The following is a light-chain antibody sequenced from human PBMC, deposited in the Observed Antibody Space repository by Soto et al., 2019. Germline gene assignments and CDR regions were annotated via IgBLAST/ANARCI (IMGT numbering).Light chain of an antibody. CDR3: QSYDSFVV. CDR2: GNS. CDR1: SSNIGAGYD. Sequence: QSVLTQPPSVSGAPGQRVTISCTGSSSNIGAGYDVHWYQQLPGTAPKLLIYGNSNRPSGVPDRFSGSKSGTSASLAITGVQAEDEADYYCQSYDSFVVFGGGTQLTVL. V-gene: IGLV1-40*01. J-gene: IGLJ2*01.